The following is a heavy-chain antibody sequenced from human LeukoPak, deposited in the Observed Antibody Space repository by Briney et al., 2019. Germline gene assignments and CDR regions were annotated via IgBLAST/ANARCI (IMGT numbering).Heavy chain of an antibody. CDR3: ARVMGLGTSPTYGMDV. Sequence: SETLSLTCAVSGGSIRSGGYSWSWIRQPPGKGLEWIGYIYHSGSTYYNPSLKSRVTISVDRSKNQFSLKLSSVTAADTAVYYCARVMGLGTSPTYGMDVWGQGTTVTVSS. CDR1: GGSIRSGGYS. CDR2: IYHSGST. D-gene: IGHD1-7*01. J-gene: IGHJ6*02. V-gene: IGHV4-30-2*01.